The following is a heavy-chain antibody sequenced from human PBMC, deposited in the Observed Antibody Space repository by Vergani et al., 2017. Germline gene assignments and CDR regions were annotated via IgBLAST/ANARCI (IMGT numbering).Heavy chain of an antibody. D-gene: IGHD1-26*01. CDR1: GFTFSSYW. CDR2: IKQDGSEK. J-gene: IGHJ6*03. CDR3: ARENSGSYHYYYYMDV. Sequence: EVQLLESGGGLVQPGGSLRLSCAASGFTFSSYWMSWVRQAPGKGLEWVANIKQDGSEKYYVDSVKGRFTISRDNAKNSLYLQMNSLRAEDTAVYYCARENSGSYHYYYYMDVWGKGTTVTVSS. V-gene: IGHV3-7*01.